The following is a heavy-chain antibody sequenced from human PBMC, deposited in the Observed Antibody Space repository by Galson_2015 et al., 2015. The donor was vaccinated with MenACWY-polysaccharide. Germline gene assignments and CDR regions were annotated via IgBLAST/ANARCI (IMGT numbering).Heavy chain of an antibody. V-gene: IGHV1-2*02. J-gene: IGHJ4*02. CDR3: GRGCDGTGCWSY. CDR2: IHPNCGAT. Sequence: SVKVSCRASGYSFGAYHIHWVRQAPGQGLEWMGGIHPNCGATNFAQKFQGRVTITRDTSVSTVYMELNSLRSDDTAVYYCGRGCDGTGCWSYWGQGTLVTVSS. D-gene: IGHD3-10*01. CDR1: GYSFGAYH.